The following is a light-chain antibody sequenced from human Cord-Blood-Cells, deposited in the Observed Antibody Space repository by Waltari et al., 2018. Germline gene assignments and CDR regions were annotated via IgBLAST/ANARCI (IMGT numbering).Light chain of an antibody. V-gene: IGLV2-14*01. Sequence: QSALTQPASVSGSPGQSITISCTGTSSDVGGYNYVSWYQQHPGKAPKLMLYDVSKRPSGVSNRFSGSKSGNTASLTISGLQAEDEADYYCSSYTSTFGGGTKLTVL. CDR3: SSYTST. J-gene: IGLJ2*01. CDR1: SSDVGGYNY. CDR2: DVS.